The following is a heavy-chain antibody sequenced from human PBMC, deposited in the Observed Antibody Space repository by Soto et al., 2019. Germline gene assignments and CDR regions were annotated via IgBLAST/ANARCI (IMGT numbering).Heavy chain of an antibody. CDR2: ITSKAYGGTT. J-gene: IGHJ3*01. V-gene: IGHV3-49*03. CDR3: SRVPGNDWGFLPPDDAFDV. D-gene: IGHD3-9*01. Sequence: PGGSLRLSCTASGFTFGDYALSWFRQAPGKGLEWVGFITSKAYGGTTEYAASVKDRFTISRDDSKSIAYLQMNSLKTEDTAVYYCSRVPGNDWGFLPPDDAFDVWGPGTMVTVSS. CDR1: GFTFGDYA.